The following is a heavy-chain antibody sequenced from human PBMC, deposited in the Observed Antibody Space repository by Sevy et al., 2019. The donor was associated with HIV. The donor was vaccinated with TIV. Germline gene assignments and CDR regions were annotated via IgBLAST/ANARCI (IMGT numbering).Heavy chain of an antibody. CDR1: GGTFSSYA. Sequence: ASVKVSCKASGGTFSSYAISWVRQAPGQGLEWMGGIIPIFGTANYAQKFQGRVTITADESMSTAYMELSSLRSEDTAVYYCARVCWFREENYFDYWGQGTLVTVSS. V-gene: IGHV1-69*13. D-gene: IGHD2-8*01. CDR3: ARVCWFREENYFDY. CDR2: IIPIFGTA. J-gene: IGHJ4*02.